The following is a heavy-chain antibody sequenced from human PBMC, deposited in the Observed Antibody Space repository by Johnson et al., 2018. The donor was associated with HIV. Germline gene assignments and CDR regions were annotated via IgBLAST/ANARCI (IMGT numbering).Heavy chain of an antibody. V-gene: IGHV3-30-3*01. CDR2: ISYDGSNK. CDR1: GFTFSSYA. Sequence: VESGGGVVQPGRSLRLSCAASGFTFSSYAMHWVRQAPGKGLEWVAVISYDGSNKYYADSVKGRFTISRDNSKNTLFLQMNSLRAEDTAVYYCARDYREANAFDIWGQGTMVTVSS. CDR3: ARDYREANAFDI. D-gene: IGHD1-26*01. J-gene: IGHJ3*02.